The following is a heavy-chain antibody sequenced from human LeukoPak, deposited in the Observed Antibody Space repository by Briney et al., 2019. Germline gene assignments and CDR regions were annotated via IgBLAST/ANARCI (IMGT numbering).Heavy chain of an antibody. Sequence: PSETLSLTCTVSGGSISSSSYYWSWIRQPPGKGLEWIGEINHSGSTNYNPSLKSRVTISVDTSKNQFSLKLSSVTAADTAVYYCARRGGVVRGVLNPYYFDYWGQGTLVTVSS. J-gene: IGHJ4*02. V-gene: IGHV4-39*07. CDR2: INHSGST. CDR1: GGSISSSSYY. D-gene: IGHD3-10*01. CDR3: ARRGGVVRGVLNPYYFDY.